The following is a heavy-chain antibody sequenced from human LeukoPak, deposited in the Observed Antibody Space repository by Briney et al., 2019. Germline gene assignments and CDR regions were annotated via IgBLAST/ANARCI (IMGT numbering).Heavy chain of an antibody. V-gene: IGHV1-2*02. CDR2: INPNSGGT. J-gene: IGHJ4*02. CDR3: ARDYSSSGWTIDYFDY. D-gene: IGHD6-19*01. CDR1: GYTFTGYY. Sequence: ASVKVSCKASGYTFTGYYMHWVRQAPGQGLEWMGWINPNSGGTNYAQKFQGRVTMTRDTSISTAYMELSRLRSDDTAVYYCARDYSSSGWTIDYFDYWGQGTLVTVSS.